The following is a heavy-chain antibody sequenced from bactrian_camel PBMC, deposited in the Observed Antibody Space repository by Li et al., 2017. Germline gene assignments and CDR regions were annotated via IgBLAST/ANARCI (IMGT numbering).Heavy chain of an antibody. V-gene: IGHV3S53*01. J-gene: IGHJ4*01. Sequence: HVQLVESGGGSVQAGGSLKLSCRVSGSPDSAYVMGWFRQGPGKEREGVGGIEGSGSATYADSVKGRFTISKDNDNILYLQMNSLKLEDTAVYYCARGHVDDYWGQGTQVTVS. CDR3: ARGHVDDY. CDR2: IEGSGSA. CDR1: GSPDSAYV.